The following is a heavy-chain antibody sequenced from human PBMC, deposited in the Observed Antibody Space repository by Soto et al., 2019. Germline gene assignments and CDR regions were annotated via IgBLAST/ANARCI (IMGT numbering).Heavy chain of an antibody. D-gene: IGHD4-17*01. CDR3: AKDPTVSLRGSDY. V-gene: IGHV3-23*01. Sequence: EVQLLESGGGLVQPGGSLRLSCEASGFSFSSYAMTWVRQAPGKGLAWVSTISNSGVSTYYADSVKGRFTISRDNSKNTLYLQMNSLRDEDTAVYYCAKDPTVSLRGSDYWGQGNLVTVSS. J-gene: IGHJ4*02. CDR1: GFSFSSYA. CDR2: ISNSGVST.